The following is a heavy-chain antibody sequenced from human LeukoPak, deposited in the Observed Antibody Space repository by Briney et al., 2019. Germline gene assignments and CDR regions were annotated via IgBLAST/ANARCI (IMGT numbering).Heavy chain of an antibody. CDR1: GGSISSYY. J-gene: IGHJ6*02. CDR3: VRDTDIVVVPAAFYYYYGMDV. D-gene: IGHD2-2*01. Sequence: SETLSLTCTVSGGSISSYYWSWIRQPAGKGLEWIGRIYTSGSTNYNPSLKSRVTMSVDTSKNQFSLKLSSVTAADTAVYYCVRDTDIVVVPAAFYYYYGMDVWGQGTTVTVSS. V-gene: IGHV4-4*07. CDR2: IYTSGST.